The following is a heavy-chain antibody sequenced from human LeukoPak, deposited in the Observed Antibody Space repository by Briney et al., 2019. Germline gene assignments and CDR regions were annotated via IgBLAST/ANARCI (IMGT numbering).Heavy chain of an antibody. J-gene: IGHJ4*02. V-gene: IGHV3-11*04. CDR1: GITFSDYY. Sequence: TGGSLRLSCAASGITFSDYYMSWIRQPPGKGLEWVSYISSSGSTIYYADSVKGRFTISRDNARNSLYLQMNSLRAEDTAVYYCASWSSGGNSGYDYWGQGALVTVSS. D-gene: IGHD2-15*01. CDR2: ISSSGSTI. CDR3: ASWSSGGNSGYDY.